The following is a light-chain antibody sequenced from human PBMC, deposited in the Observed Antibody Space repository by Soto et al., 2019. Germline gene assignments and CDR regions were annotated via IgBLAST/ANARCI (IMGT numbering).Light chain of an antibody. CDR3: QQYNNWPPIT. V-gene: IGKV1-39*01. Sequence: DIQMTQSPSSLSASVGDRVTITCRASQSISSYLNWYQQKPGKAPKLLIYDASSLQSGVPSRFSGSGSGTEFTLTISSLQSEDFAVYYCQQYNNWPPITFGQGTRLENK. J-gene: IGKJ5*01. CDR1: QSISSY. CDR2: DAS.